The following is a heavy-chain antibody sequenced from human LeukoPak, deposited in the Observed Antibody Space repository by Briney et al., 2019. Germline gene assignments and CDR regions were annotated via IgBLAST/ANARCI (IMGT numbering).Heavy chain of an antibody. Sequence: GGSLRLSCAASGFTFSRYAMNWVRQAPGKGLEWVSVISGSGGITYYADSVKGRFTISRDNSKNTLYLQMNSLGAEDTAVYYCAKRLDSSGWYATFDYWGQGTLVTVSS. V-gene: IGHV3-23*01. CDR3: AKRLDSSGWYATFDY. CDR2: ISGSGGIT. J-gene: IGHJ4*02. D-gene: IGHD6-19*01. CDR1: GFTFSRYA.